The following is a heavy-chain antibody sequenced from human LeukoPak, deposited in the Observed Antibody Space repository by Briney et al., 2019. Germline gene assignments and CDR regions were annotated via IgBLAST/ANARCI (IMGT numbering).Heavy chain of an antibody. J-gene: IGHJ4*02. V-gene: IGHV4-39*01. CDR3: GRQTRDNSYPRYFDS. D-gene: IGHD1-1*01. Sequence: SETLSLTCTVSGGSISSSSYYWGWIRQPPGKGLEWIGSIYYSGSTYYNPSLKSRVTISVDTSKNQFSLKLSSVTAADTAVYYCGRQTRDNSYPRYFDSWGQGALVTVSS. CDR2: IYYSGST. CDR1: GGSISSSSYY.